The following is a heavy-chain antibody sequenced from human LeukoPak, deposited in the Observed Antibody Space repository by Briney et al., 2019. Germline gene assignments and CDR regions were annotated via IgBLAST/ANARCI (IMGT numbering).Heavy chain of an antibody. Sequence: SSETLSLTCAVSGYSISSGYYWGWIRQPPGKGLQWIGSIYHSGSTYYNPSLKSRVTISVDTSKNHLSLEVSSVTAADTAVYYCTRGGAYNPFDYWGQGTLVTVSS. CDR2: IYHSGST. D-gene: IGHD5-24*01. J-gene: IGHJ4*02. CDR3: TRGGAYNPFDY. CDR1: GYSISSGYY. V-gene: IGHV4-38-2*01.